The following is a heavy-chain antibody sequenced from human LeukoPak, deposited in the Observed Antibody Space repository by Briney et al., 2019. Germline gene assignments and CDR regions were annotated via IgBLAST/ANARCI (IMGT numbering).Heavy chain of an antibody. V-gene: IGHV3-11*06. D-gene: IGHD2/OR15-2a*01. CDR2: ISSGSSYI. Sequence: PGGSLRLSCAASGFTFSDYYMSWIRQAPGKGLEWVSSISSGSSYIYYADSVKGRFTISRDNAKNSLYLQMNSLRAEDTAVYYCARRIRPLDYWGQGTLVTVSS. CDR3: ARRIRPLDY. J-gene: IGHJ4*02. CDR1: GFTFSDYY.